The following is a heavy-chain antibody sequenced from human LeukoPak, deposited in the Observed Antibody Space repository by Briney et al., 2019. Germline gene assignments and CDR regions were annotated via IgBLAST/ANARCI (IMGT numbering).Heavy chain of an antibody. D-gene: IGHD3-10*01. J-gene: IGHJ3*02. CDR1: GYTFSSYE. CDR2: ISSGGSTV. Sequence: GGSLRLSCAASGYTFSSYEMNWVRQAPGKGLEWVSYISSGGSTVYYADSVKGRFTISRDNAKYSLYLQMNSLRAEDTAVYYCARVSVSMVYAFDIWGQGTMVTVSS. CDR3: ARVSVSMVYAFDI. V-gene: IGHV3-48*03.